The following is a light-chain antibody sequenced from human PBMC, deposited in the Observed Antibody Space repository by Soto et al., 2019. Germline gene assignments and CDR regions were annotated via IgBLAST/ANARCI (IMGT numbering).Light chain of an antibody. CDR1: QSVSSN. J-gene: IGKJ1*01. V-gene: IGKV3-15*01. CDR2: GAS. Sequence: EIVMTQSPATLSVSPGGRATLSCRASQSVSSNLAWYQQKPGQAPSLLIYGASTRATGIPARFSGSGSGTDFTLTISSLQSEDFAVYYCHQYNNWPRTFGQGTKVDIK. CDR3: HQYNNWPRT.